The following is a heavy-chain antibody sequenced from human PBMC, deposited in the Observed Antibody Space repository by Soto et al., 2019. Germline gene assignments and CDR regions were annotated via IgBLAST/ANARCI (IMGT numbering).Heavy chain of an antibody. Sequence: PSDTLSLTCTVSGCSISSYYWSWIRQPPGNGLEWIGYIYYSGSTNYNPSLKIRVTISVDTSKNHFSLKLISVTAADTAVYYCAGAHLWVGDFSQYYYYGMDVWGQGTTVTVSS. D-gene: IGHD3-10*01. CDR2: IYYSGST. CDR3: AGAHLWVGDFSQYYYYGMDV. V-gene: IGHV4-59*01. CDR1: GCSISSYY. J-gene: IGHJ6*02.